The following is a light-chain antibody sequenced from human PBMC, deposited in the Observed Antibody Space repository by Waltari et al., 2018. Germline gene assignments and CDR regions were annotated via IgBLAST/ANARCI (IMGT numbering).Light chain of an antibody. J-gene: IGKJ1*01. Sequence: EIVMTQSPAILSASPGERATLSCRASQSVSTNLAWYQQKPGQAPRLLIYGASTRATGIPDRFSGSGSGTEFTITISSLQSEDFVVYSCQQYNDWPRTFGQGTKVEIK. CDR2: GAS. CDR1: QSVSTN. V-gene: IGKV3-15*01. CDR3: QQYNDWPRT.